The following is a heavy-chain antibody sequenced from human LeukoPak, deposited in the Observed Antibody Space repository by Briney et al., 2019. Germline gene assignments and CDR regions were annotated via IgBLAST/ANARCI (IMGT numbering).Heavy chain of an antibody. Sequence: PSETLSLTCAVYGGTFNGCFWSWIRQPPGKRLEWIGEINHSGTTNYNPSLRSRVTISADTSKNQFSLRLTSVTAADAAVYYCARLFGEPAAIIDSWGRGTLVIVSS. CDR2: INHSGTT. D-gene: IGHD3-10*01. J-gene: IGHJ4*02. V-gene: IGHV4-34*08. CDR1: GGTFNGCF. CDR3: ARLFGEPAAIIDS.